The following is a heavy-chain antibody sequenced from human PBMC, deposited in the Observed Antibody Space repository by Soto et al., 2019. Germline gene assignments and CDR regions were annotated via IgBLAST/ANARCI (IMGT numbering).Heavy chain of an antibody. CDR2: INPSGGST. J-gene: IGHJ3*02. CDR1: GYTFTSYY. Sequence: ATVKVSCKASGYTFTSYYMHWVRQAPGQGLEWMGIINPSGGSTSYAQKFQGRVTMTRDTSTSTVYMELSSLRSEDTAVYYCASIGLLGIWLGELPTPWSGAFDIWG. D-gene: IGHD3-10*01. CDR3: ASIGLLGIWLGELPTPWSGAFDI. V-gene: IGHV1-46*03.